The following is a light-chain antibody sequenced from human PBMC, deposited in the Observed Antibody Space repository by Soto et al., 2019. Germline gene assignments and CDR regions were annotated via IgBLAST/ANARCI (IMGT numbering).Light chain of an antibody. CDR3: SSYAGSNNLV. CDR1: SSDVGGYNY. J-gene: IGLJ3*02. CDR2: EVS. Sequence: QSALTQPPSAPASPGQSVTISCTGTSSDVGGYNYVSWYQQHPGKAPKLMIYEVSKRPSGVPDRFSGSKSGNTASLTVSGLQAEDEADYYCSSYAGSNNLVFGGGTKLTVL. V-gene: IGLV2-8*01.